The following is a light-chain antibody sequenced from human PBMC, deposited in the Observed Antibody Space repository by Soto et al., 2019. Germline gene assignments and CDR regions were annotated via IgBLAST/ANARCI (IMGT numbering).Light chain of an antibody. CDR2: EVT. Sequence: QSVLTQPPSASGSPGQSVTISCTGASSDVGSYNYVSWYQQHPGKAPKVIIYEVTKRPSGVPDRFSGSKSGNTASLTVSGLQAEDEADYYCSSYAGSNTRYLFGSGTKDTVL. CDR3: SSYAGSNTRYL. J-gene: IGLJ1*01. V-gene: IGLV2-8*01. CDR1: SSDVGSYNY.